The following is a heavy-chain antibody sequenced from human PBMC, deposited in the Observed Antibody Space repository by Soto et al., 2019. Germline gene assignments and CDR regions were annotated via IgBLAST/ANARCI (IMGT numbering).Heavy chain of an antibody. Sequence: SQTLSLTCAISGDSVSSNSAAWNWIRQSPSRGLEWLGRTYYRSKWYNDYAVSVKSRITINPDTSKNQFSLQLNSVTPEDTAVYYCAREEGGGSSYTLESDAFDIWGQGTMVTVSS. CDR2: TYYRSKWYN. CDR1: GDSVSSNSAA. D-gene: IGHD3-16*02. CDR3: AREEGGGSSYTLESDAFDI. J-gene: IGHJ3*02. V-gene: IGHV6-1*01.